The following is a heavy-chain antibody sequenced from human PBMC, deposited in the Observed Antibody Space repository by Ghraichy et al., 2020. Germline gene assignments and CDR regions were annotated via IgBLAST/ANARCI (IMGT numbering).Heavy chain of an antibody. CDR3: ARADSTVGYYYYGMDV. J-gene: IGHJ6*02. Sequence: LSLTCAASGFTFSSYSMNWVRQAPGKGLEWVSSISSSSSYIYYADSVKGRFTISRDNAKNSLYLQMNSLRAEDTAVYYCARADSTVGYYYYGMDVWGQGTTVTVSS. CDR2: ISSSSSYI. D-gene: IGHD2-2*01. CDR1: GFTFSSYS. V-gene: IGHV3-21*01.